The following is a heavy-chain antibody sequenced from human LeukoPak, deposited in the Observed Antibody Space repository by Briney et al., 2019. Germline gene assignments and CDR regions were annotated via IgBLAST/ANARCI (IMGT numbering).Heavy chain of an antibody. CDR2: IYYSGST. D-gene: IGHD6-13*01. CDR3: ARPNSSREDAFDI. V-gene: IGHV4-59*12. Sequence: SETLSLTCTVSGGSISSYYWSWIRQPPGKGLEWIGYIYYSGSTNYNPSLKSRVTISVDRSKNQFSLQLSSVTAADTAVYYCARPNSSREDAFDIWGHGTLVTVSS. CDR1: GGSISSYY. J-gene: IGHJ3*02.